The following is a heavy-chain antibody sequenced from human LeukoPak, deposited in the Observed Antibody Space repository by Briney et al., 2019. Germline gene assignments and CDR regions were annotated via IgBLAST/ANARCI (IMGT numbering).Heavy chain of an antibody. CDR2: IYYSGST. CDR3: ASQSSGFNWFDP. D-gene: IGHD6-19*01. J-gene: IGHJ5*02. V-gene: IGHV4-31*03. Sequence: PSETLSLTCTVSDGSISSGGYYWSWIRQHPGKGLEWIGYIYYSGSTYYNPSLKSRVTISVDTSKNQFSLKLSSVTAADTAVYYCASQSSGFNWFDPWGQGTLVTVSS. CDR1: DGSISSGGYY.